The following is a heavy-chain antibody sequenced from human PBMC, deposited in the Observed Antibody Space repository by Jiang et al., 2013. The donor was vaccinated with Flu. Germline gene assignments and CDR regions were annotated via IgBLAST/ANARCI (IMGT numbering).Heavy chain of an antibody. CDR3: ARVRHGSRIIKRNGAFDT. CDR2: INLYSGDT. V-gene: IGHV1-2*02. CDR1: ARTFGVAAYN. D-gene: IGHD3-10*01. J-gene: IGHJ3*02. Sequence: SGAEVKKPGASVKVSCTAPARTFGVAAYNIHWVRQSPGQGLEWMGWINLYSGDTNVAQKFQGRVTMTRDTSIGTAHMDLHSLTSDDTAVYFCARVRHGSRIIKRNGAFDTWGQGTMVTVSS.